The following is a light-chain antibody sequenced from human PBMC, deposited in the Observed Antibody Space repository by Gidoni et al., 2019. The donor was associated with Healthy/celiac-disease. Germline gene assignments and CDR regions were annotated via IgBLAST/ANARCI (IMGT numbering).Light chain of an antibody. CDR2: DVS. CDR1: SSDVGGYNY. V-gene: IGLV2-14*01. J-gene: IGLJ2*01. CDR3: SSYTSSSTLV. Sequence: LTQPASVSGSPGQSITISCTGTSSDVGGYNYVSWYQQHPGKAPKLMIYDVSNRPSGVSNRFSGSKSGNTASLTISGLQAEDEADYYCSSYTSSSTLVFGGGTKLTVL.